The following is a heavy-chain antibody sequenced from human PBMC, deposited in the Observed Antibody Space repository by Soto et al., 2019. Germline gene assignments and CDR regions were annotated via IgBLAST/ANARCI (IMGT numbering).Heavy chain of an antibody. V-gene: IGHV4-34*01. CDR2: INHSGST. CDR3: ARGLHYDYIWGSYRPDYFDY. Sequence: SETLSLTCAVYGGSFSGYYWSWIRQPPGKGLEWIGEINHSGSTNYNPSLKSRVTISVDTSKNQFSLKLSSVTAADTAVYYCARGLHYDYIWGSYRPDYFDYWGQGTLVTV. D-gene: IGHD3-16*02. J-gene: IGHJ4*02. CDR1: GGSFSGYY.